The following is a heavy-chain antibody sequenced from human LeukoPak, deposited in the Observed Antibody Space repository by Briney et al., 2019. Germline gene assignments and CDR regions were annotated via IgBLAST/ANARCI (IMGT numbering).Heavy chain of an antibody. V-gene: IGHV4-61*02. Sequence: SETLSLTCTVSGGSISSGSYYWSWIRQPAGKGLEWIGRVYTSGSTDYNPSLKSRVTISVGTSKNQFSLKLSSVTAADTAVYYCARVSVRGYYYYMDVWGKGTTVTVSS. CDR3: ARVSVRGYYYYMDV. J-gene: IGHJ6*03. CDR1: GGSISSGSYY. CDR2: VYTSGST. D-gene: IGHD3-10*01.